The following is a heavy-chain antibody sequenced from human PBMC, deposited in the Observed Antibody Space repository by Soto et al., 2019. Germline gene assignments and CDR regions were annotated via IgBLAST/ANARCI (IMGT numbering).Heavy chain of an antibody. Sequence: SVKVSCKASGGTFSSYAISCVRQAPGQGLEWMGGIIPIFGTANYAQKLQGRVTMTTDTSTSTAYMELRSLRSDDTAVYYCARVPALLRSWFDPWGQGTLVTVSS. J-gene: IGHJ5*02. CDR1: GGTFSSYA. CDR3: ARVPALLRSWFDP. CDR2: IIPIFGTA. D-gene: IGHD2-21*02. V-gene: IGHV1-69*05.